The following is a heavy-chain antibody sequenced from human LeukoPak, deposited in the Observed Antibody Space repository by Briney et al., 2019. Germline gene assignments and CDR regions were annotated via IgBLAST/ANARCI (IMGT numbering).Heavy chain of an antibody. CDR2: ISAYNGNT. V-gene: IGHV1-18*01. CDR3: ARDYCSGGSCYFDY. D-gene: IGHD2-15*01. J-gene: IGHJ4*02. CDR1: AYTFTSYG. Sequence: ASVKVPCKASAYTFTSYGITWVRQAPGQGLEWMGWISAYNGNTNYAQKVQGRVTMTTDTSTTTAYMELRSLRSDDTAVYYCARDYCSGGSCYFDYWGQGTLVTVSS.